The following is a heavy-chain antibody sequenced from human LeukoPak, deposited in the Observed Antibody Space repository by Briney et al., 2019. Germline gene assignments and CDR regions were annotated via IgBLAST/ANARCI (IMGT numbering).Heavy chain of an antibody. V-gene: IGHV1-24*01. Sequence: GASVKVSCEASGYTFTGYYMHWVRQAPGQGLEWMGGFNPEDGEKIYVQKFQGRVTMTEDTSIDTAYMELSSLRSEDTAMYYCATDPVGYCSRDSCYSVDYWGQGALVTVSS. J-gene: IGHJ4*02. CDR3: ATDPVGYCSRDSCYSVDY. CDR1: GYTFTGYY. D-gene: IGHD2-15*01. CDR2: FNPEDGEK.